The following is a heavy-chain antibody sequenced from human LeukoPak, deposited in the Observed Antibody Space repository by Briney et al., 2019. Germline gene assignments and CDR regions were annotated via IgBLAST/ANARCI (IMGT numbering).Heavy chain of an antibody. CDR3: ARGVRENRSWYTVHFDY. J-gene: IGHJ4*02. Sequence: ASVKVSCKASGYTFTSYGISWVRQAPGQGLEWMGWISIYDGKTLYAQKFQGRVTMTTDTSTSTAYMELRSLRSDDTAVYYCARGVRENRSWYTVHFDYWGQGTRVTVSS. D-gene: IGHD2-2*02. CDR1: GYTFTSYG. V-gene: IGHV1-18*01. CDR2: ISIYDGKT.